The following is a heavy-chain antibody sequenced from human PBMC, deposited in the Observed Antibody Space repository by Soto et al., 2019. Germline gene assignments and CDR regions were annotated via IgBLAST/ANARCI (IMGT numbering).Heavy chain of an antibody. Sequence: QVHLVESGGGVVQPGRSPRLSCAASGFIFNRFGMHWVRQAPGKGLEWVAVISYDGKNKYYADSVKGRFTISRDNSQNTLFLQMNSLRPEDTAMYYCAKAVDISVRGVPPSDYWGQGTLVTVSS. J-gene: IGHJ4*02. CDR3: AKAVDISVRGVPPSDY. CDR2: ISYDGKNK. CDR1: GFIFNRFG. D-gene: IGHD3-10*02. V-gene: IGHV3-30*18.